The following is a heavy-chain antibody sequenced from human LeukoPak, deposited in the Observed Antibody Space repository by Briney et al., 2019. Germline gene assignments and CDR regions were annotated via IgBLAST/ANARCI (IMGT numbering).Heavy chain of an antibody. CDR1: GGSFSGYY. CDR3: AGSAPYYYDSSGDAFDI. D-gene: IGHD3-22*01. V-gene: IGHV4-34*01. J-gene: IGHJ3*02. Sequence: SETLSLTCAVYGGSFSGYYWSWIRQPPGKGLEWLGEINHSESTNYNPSLKSRVTISVDTSNNQFSLKLSSVTAADTAVYYCAGSAPYYYDSSGDAFDIWGQGTMVTVSS. CDR2: INHSEST.